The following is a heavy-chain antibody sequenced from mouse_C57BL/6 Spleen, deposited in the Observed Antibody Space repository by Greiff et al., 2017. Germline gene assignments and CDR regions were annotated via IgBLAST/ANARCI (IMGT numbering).Heavy chain of an antibody. V-gene: IGHV1-39*01. CDR1: GYSFTDYN. D-gene: IGHD1-1*01. J-gene: IGHJ1*03. CDR3: ARGHYGSSDWYFDV. CDR2: INPNYGTT. Sequence: EVQLQESGPELVKPGASVKISCKASGYSFTDYNMNWVKQSNGKSLEWIGVINPNYGTTSYNQKFKGKATVTVDQSSSTADMQLNSLTSEDSAVYDCARGHYGSSDWYFDVWGTGTTVTVSS.